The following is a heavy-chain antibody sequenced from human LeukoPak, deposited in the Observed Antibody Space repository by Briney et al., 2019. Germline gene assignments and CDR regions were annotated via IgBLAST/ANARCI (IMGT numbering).Heavy chain of an antibody. Sequence: ASVKVSCKLSGYTXIALAMHWVRQAPGKGLEWMGGFDPEDGERIYAQKFQGRLSMTEDRPTDTAYLELSSLRSEDTAVYYCATSKPTDCSGGTCLFYGLDVWGQETTVTVSS. CDR1: GYTXIALA. CDR2: FDPEDGER. V-gene: IGHV1-24*01. J-gene: IGHJ6*02. D-gene: IGHD2-15*01. CDR3: ATSKPTDCSGGTCLFYGLDV.